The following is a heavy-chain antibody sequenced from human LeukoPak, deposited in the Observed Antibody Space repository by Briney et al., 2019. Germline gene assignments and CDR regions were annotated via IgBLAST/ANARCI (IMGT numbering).Heavy chain of an antibody. Sequence: PGGSLRLSCAASGFTFSDYYMSWIRQAPGKGLEWISYISNSGSTIYYADSVKGRFTISRDNAKNSLFLQMNSLRADDTAVYYSARGRWQLVPFDHWRQVTLVTVSS. CDR3: ARGRWQLVPFDH. V-gene: IGHV3-11*04. CDR1: GFTFSDYY. CDR2: ISNSGSTI. D-gene: IGHD6-6*01. J-gene: IGHJ4*02.